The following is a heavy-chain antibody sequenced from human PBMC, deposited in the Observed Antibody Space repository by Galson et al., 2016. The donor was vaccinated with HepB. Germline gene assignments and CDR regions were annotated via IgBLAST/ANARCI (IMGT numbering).Heavy chain of an antibody. Sequence: SETLSLTCTVSGGSIIRSNYFWGWIRRPPGKGLEWIGSIYYSGATYYSPSLKSRVTITVDMSRNQFSLKLGSVTAADTAGYYCARDDYCSGEICDSVTPFFDVSTYHADDWGPGTLVTVSS. V-gene: IGHV4-39*07. J-gene: IGHJ4*02. D-gene: IGHD2-15*01. CDR3: ARDDYCSGEICDSVTPFFDVSTYHADD. CDR1: GGSIIRSNYF. CDR2: IYYSGAT.